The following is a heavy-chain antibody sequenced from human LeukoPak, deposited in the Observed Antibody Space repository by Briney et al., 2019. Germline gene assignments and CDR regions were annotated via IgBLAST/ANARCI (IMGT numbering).Heavy chain of an antibody. Sequence: PGRSLTLSCAASGFTFSSYAMHWVRQAPGKGLEWVALISYDESDKYYADSVKGRFTISRDNSKNTLYLQMNSLRAEDTAVYFCARDGEAFGWNYAFDYWGQGTLVTVSS. CDR3: ARDGEAFGWNYAFDY. CDR2: ISYDESDK. CDR1: GFTFSSYA. D-gene: IGHD1-7*01. V-gene: IGHV3-30*03. J-gene: IGHJ4*02.